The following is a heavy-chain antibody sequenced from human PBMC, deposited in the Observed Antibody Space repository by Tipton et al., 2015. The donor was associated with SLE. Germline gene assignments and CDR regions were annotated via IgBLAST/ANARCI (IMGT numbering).Heavy chain of an antibody. D-gene: IGHD3-3*01. J-gene: IGHJ4*02. Sequence: GLVKPSETLSLTCTVSGYSISSGYYWGWIRQPPGKGLEWIGSIYHSGSTYYNPSLKSRVTISVDTSKNQFSLKLGSVTAADTAVYYCARAGVFGVLLWGQGTLVTVSS. V-gene: IGHV4-38-2*02. CDR1: GYSISSGYY. CDR3: ARAGVFGVLL. CDR2: IYHSGST.